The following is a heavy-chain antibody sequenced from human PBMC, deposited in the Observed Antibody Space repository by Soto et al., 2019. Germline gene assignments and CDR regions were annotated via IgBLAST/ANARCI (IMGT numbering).Heavy chain of an antibody. CDR3: ARDRPYCSSTSCYPFDAFDI. CDR2: ISSSGSIT. Sequence: SLRLSCSASLFTFSSYAMSWVLHSPFKLLEFFSAISSSGSITYYADSVKGRFTISRDNAKNSLYLQMNSLRAEDTAVYYCARDRPYCSSTSCYPFDAFDIWGQGTMVTVSS. J-gene: IGHJ3*02. CDR1: LFTFSSYA. D-gene: IGHD2-2*01. V-gene: IGHV3-23*01.